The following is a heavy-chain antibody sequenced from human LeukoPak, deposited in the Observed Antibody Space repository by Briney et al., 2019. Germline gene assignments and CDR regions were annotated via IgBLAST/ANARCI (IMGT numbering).Heavy chain of an antibody. D-gene: IGHD3-22*01. V-gene: IGHV5-51*01. CDR1: GYRFDRYW. J-gene: IGHJ3*02. CDR3: ARRYYDSTGYYYDAFDI. CDR2: IYPADSNS. Sequence: GESLKISCKGSGYRFDRYWIGWVRQMPGIGLEWMGIIYPADSNSRYSPSFQGQVSISADKSISTAYLQWSSLKASDTAMDYCARRYYDSTGYYYDAFDIWGQGTMVTVSS.